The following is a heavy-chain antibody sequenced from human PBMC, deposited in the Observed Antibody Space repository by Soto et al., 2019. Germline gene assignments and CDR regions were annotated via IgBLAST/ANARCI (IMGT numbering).Heavy chain of an antibody. D-gene: IGHD3-16*01. CDR3: ARRYVYYFDY. CDR2: IYYSGST. V-gene: IGHV4-59*08. Sequence: SETLSLTCTVSGGSISSYYWSWIRQPPGKGLEWIGYIYYSGSTNYNPSLKSRVTISVDTSKNQLSLKLSSVTAADTAVYYCARRYVYYFDYWAQGTLVTVSS. J-gene: IGHJ4*02. CDR1: GGSISSYY.